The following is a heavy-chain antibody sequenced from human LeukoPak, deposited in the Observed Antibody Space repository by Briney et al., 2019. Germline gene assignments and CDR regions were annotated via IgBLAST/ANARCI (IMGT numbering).Heavy chain of an antibody. CDR3: ARLLGPPKISPNDY. D-gene: IGHD2-15*01. Sequence: ASVKVSCKASGYTFTSYGISWVRQAPGQGLEWMGWISAYNGNTNYAQKLQGRVTMTTDTCTSTGYMELRSLRSDDTAVYYCARLLGPPKISPNDYWGQGTLVTVSS. CDR2: ISAYNGNT. V-gene: IGHV1-18*01. J-gene: IGHJ4*02. CDR1: GYTFTSYG.